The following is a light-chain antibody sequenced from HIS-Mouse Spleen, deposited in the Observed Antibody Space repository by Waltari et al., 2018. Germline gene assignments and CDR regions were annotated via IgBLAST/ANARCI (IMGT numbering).Light chain of an antibody. Sequence: DVVMTKSPLSLPVTLGQPASISCRSSQSLVHSDGNTYLNWFQQRPGQSPRRLIFKVSNRDYGVPDRFSGRESGTDFTMKISRVEAEDVGVYYCMQGTHWPRSFGQGTRLEIK. CDR3: MQGTHWPRS. V-gene: IGKV2-30*02. J-gene: IGKJ5*01. CDR2: KVS. CDR1: QSLVHSDGNTY.